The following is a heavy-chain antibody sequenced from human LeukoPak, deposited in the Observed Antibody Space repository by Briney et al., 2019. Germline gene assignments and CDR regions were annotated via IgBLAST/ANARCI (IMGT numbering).Heavy chain of an antibody. CDR2: IDGGGSNT. D-gene: IGHD5-12*01. V-gene: IGHV3-74*01. Sequence: GGSLRFSCVASGFTFGDSWMHWVRQAPGKGLVWVSRIDGGGSNTPYADSVKGRFTISRDNAESTLYLQMNSLRVEDTAVYYCARGWISLSYFDYWGQGVLVTVAS. CDR3: ARGWISLSYFDY. J-gene: IGHJ4*02. CDR1: GFTFGDSW.